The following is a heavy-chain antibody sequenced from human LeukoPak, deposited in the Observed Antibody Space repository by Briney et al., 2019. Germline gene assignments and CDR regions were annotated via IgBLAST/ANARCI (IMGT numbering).Heavy chain of an antibody. J-gene: IGHJ4*02. CDR1: GFTFSSYS. D-gene: IGHD5-18*01. CDR2: ISSSSSYI. CDR3: ARPSHSYGERPGY. V-gene: IGHV3-21*01. Sequence: GGSLRLSCAASGFTFSSYSMNWVRQAPGEGLEWVSSISSSSSYIYYADSVKGRFTISRDNAKNSLYLQMNSLRAEDTAVYYCARPSHSYGERPGYWGQGTLVTVSS.